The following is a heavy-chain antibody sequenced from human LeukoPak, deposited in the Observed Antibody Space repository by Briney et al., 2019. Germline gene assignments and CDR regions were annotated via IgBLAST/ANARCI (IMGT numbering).Heavy chain of an antibody. V-gene: IGHV4-59*08. J-gene: IGHJ2*01. CDR3: ARQGGGFWYFDL. Sequence: PSETLSLTCTVSGGSISSYYWSWIRQPPGKGLEWIGYIYYSGSTNYNPSLKSRVTISVDTSKNQFSLKLSSVTAADTAVYYCARQGGGFWYFDLWGRRTLVTVSS. CDR1: GGSISSYY. CDR2: IYYSGST. D-gene: IGHD6-25*01.